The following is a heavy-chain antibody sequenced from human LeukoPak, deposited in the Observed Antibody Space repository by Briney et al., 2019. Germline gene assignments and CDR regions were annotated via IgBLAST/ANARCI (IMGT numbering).Heavy chain of an antibody. J-gene: IGHJ5*02. CDR1: GYTFTSYG. D-gene: IGHD6-13*01. V-gene: IGHV1-18*01. Sequence: EASVKVSCKASGYTFTSYGISWVRQAPGQGLEWMGWISAYNGNTNYAQKLQGRVTMTTDTSTSTAYMELRSLRSDDTAVYYCARDPYSSSWHAIVPRFDPWGQGTLVTVSS. CDR2: ISAYNGNT. CDR3: ARDPYSSSWHAIVPRFDP.